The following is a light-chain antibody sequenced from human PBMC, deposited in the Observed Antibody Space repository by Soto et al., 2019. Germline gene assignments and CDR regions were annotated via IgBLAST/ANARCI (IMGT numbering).Light chain of an antibody. CDR1: QSISSS. J-gene: IGKJ1*01. Sequence: EIVLTQSPATLSLSPGERATLSCSASQSISSSLAWYQQKPGQAPRLLIYDASTRATGLPARFSGSGSGTDFTLTIGSLEPEDFAVYYCQQRSEWPRTFGQGTKVEIK. V-gene: IGKV3-11*01. CDR3: QQRSEWPRT. CDR2: DAS.